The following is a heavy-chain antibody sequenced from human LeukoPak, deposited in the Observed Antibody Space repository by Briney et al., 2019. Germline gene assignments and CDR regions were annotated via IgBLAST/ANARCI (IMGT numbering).Heavy chain of an antibody. CDR1: GFIFSSYG. V-gene: IGHV3-33*01. CDR2: TWYDGSNK. Sequence: PGGSLRLSCAASGFIFSSYGMHWVRQAPCKGLGWVAVTWYDGSNKYYADAVKGRFTISRDNSKNTLYLQMNSLRAEDTAVYFCARDHGDYSGKDYWGQGTLVTVSS. CDR3: ARDHGDYSGKDY. J-gene: IGHJ4*02. D-gene: IGHD4-17*01.